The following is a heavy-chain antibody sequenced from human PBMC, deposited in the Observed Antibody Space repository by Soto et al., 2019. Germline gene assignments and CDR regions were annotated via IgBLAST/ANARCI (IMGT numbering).Heavy chain of an antibody. CDR3: ARWGPPGGATTWGLDY. J-gene: IGHJ4*02. CDR1: GGTFSSYA. D-gene: IGHD1-26*01. CDR2: IIPIFGTA. V-gene: IGHV1-69*12. Sequence: QVQLVQSGAEVKKPGSSVKVSCKASGGTFSSYAISWVRQAPGQGLEWMGGIIPIFGTANYAQKFQGRVTITEDESTSTAYMELSSLRSEDRAVYYCARWGPPGGATTWGLDYWGQGTLVTVSS.